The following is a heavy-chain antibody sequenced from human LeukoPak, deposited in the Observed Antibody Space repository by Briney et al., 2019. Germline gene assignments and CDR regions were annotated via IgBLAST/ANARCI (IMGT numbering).Heavy chain of an antibody. CDR3: ARDSSWYARNFDY. CDR1: GFTFSSYA. J-gene: IGHJ4*02. Sequence: GGSLRLSCAASGFTFSSYAMHWVRQAPGKGLEWVAVISYDGSNKYYADSVKGRFTISRDNSKNTLYLQMNSLRAEDTAVYYCARDSSWYARNFDYWGQGTLVTVSS. V-gene: IGHV3-30*04. D-gene: IGHD6-13*01. CDR2: ISYDGSNK.